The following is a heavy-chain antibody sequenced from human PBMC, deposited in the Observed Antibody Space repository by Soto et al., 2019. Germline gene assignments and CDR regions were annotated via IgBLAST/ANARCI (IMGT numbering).Heavy chain of an antibody. CDR3: ARGSTTEKVDA. Sequence: QVQLQESGPGLVRPSQTLSLTGSVSGASIHNGGSFWVWLRQSPGKGMEWIGPIHNSGSPYNNPSLKSRVTISAATSMYQFSLALTSVTAADTAMYDCARGSTTEKVDAWGQGILVTVSS. CDR1: GASIHNGGSF. J-gene: IGHJ5*02. CDR2: IHNSGSP. V-gene: IGHV4-30-4*01.